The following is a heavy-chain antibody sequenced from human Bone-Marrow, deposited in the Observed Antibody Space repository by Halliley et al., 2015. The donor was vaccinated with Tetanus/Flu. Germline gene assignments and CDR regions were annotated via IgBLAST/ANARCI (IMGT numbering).Heavy chain of an antibody. V-gene: IGHV4-4*02. J-gene: IGHJ4*02. CDR2: IDHSGTA. Sequence: TLSLTCTVSGDSISSSHWWSWVRQAPGKGLQWIGEIDHSGTANYNPSLMSRVTMSVDKSKNQFSLRLTSVTPADTAMYYCARVSGIQVIVLEEAHFDYWGQGILVTVSS. CDR3: ARVSGIQVIVLEEAHFDY. D-gene: IGHD3-3*01. CDR1: GDSISSSHW.